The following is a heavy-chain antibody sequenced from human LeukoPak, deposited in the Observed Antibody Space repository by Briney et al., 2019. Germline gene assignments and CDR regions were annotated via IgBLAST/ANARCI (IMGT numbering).Heavy chain of an antibody. CDR2: INPNSGGA. V-gene: IGHV1-2*02. Sequence: GASVKVSCTASGYTFTGYYMHWVRQAPGQGLGWRGWINPNSGGANYAQKLQGRVTMTRDTSTSTAYMQLSRLRSDDTAVYYCASSSGYYGSGSYISPYYYYYYMDVWGKETTVTISS. J-gene: IGHJ6*03. CDR3: ASSSGYYGSGSYISPYYYYYYMDV. D-gene: IGHD3-10*01. CDR1: GYTFTGYY.